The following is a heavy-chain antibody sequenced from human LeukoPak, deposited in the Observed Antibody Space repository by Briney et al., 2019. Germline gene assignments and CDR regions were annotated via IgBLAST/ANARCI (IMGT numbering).Heavy chain of an antibody. J-gene: IGHJ4*02. V-gene: IGHV3-53*01. CDR2: LFGGGTI. D-gene: IGHD1-1*01. CDR1: GFTVSAYY. Sequence: PGGSLRLSCAASGFTVSAYYMSWVRQAPGKGLEWVSVLFGGGTIYYADSVNGRFTTSRDNSKNTLYLQLNSLRAEDTAVCYCARGPRVATYYYFDYWGQGTLVTVSS. CDR3: ARGPRVATYYYFDY.